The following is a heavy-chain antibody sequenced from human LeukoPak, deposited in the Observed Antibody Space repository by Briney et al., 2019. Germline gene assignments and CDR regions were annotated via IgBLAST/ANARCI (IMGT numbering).Heavy chain of an antibody. V-gene: IGHV1-8*03. CDR3: ARGRIVGGYYYMDV. J-gene: IGHJ6*03. CDR1: GYTFTSYD. D-gene: IGHD1-26*01. Sequence: ASVKVSCKASGYTFTSYDINWVRQATGQGLEWMGWMNPNSGNTGYAQKFQGRVTITRNTSISTAYMELSSLRSEDTAVYYCARGRIVGGYYYMDVWGKGTTVTVSS. CDR2: MNPNSGNT.